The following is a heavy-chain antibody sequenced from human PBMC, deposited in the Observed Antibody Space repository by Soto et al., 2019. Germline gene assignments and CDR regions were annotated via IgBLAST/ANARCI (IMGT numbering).Heavy chain of an antibody. Sequence: QVQLQESGPGLVKPSETLSLTCTVSGGSSSSYYWSWIRQPPGKGLEWIGYIYYSGSTNYNPSLKSRVTISVDTSKNQFSLKLSSVTAADTAVYYCARRTVTSSYYYYYMDVWGKGTTVTVSS. CDR2: IYYSGST. J-gene: IGHJ6*03. V-gene: IGHV4-59*08. CDR3: ARRTVTSSYYYYYMDV. CDR1: GGSSSSYY. D-gene: IGHD4-4*01.